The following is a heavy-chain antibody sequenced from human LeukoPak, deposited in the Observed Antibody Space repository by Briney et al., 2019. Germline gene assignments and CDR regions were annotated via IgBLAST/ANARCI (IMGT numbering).Heavy chain of an antibody. Sequence: GASVKVSCKASGYTFTSYGISWVRQAPGQGLEWMGWISAYNGNTNYAQKLQGRVTTTTDTSTSTAYMELRSLRSDDTAVYYCARDRRIAAAGTLSYWGQGTLVTVSS. V-gene: IGHV1-18*01. CDR3: ARDRRIAAAGTLSY. J-gene: IGHJ4*02. D-gene: IGHD6-13*01. CDR1: GYTFTSYG. CDR2: ISAYNGNT.